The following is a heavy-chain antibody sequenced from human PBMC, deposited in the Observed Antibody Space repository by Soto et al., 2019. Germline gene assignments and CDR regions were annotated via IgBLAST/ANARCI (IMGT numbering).Heavy chain of an antibody. D-gene: IGHD3-3*01. CDR1: GGSISSGGYY. CDR3: ARHGHDFWSGKEGNWFDP. Sequence: QVQLQESGPGLVKPSQTLSLTCTVSGGSISSGGYYWSWIRQHPGKGLEWIGYIYYSGSTYYNPSLKSRVTISVDTSKNQFSLKLSSVTAADTAVYYFARHGHDFWSGKEGNWFDPWGQGTLVTVSS. V-gene: IGHV4-31*03. J-gene: IGHJ5*02. CDR2: IYYSGST.